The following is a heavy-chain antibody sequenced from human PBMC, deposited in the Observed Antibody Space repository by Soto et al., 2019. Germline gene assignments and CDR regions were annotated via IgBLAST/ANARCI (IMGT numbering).Heavy chain of an antibody. J-gene: IGHJ6*02. CDR2: ISSRGSTI. D-gene: IGHD3-10*02. CDR1: GFTFSRYE. V-gene: IGHV3-48*03. Sequence: EVQLVESGGDLVQPGVSLRLSCAASGFTFSRYEMNWLRQATGMGLEWGSYISSRGSTIYYADSVRGRFTISRDNAKNSLYLQRNSLSAEDTAVYYCAMDEENVRGVTPYYYGMDVWCQGTTVTVSS. CDR3: AMDEENVRGVTPYYYGMDV.